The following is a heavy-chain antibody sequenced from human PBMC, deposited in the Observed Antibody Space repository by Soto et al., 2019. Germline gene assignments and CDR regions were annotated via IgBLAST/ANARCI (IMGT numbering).Heavy chain of an antibody. CDR3: AGERIVVVPAAIPGNWFDP. V-gene: IGHV3-21*01. CDR2: ISSSSSYI. CDR1: GFTFSSYS. Sequence: PGGSLRLSCAASGFTFSSYSMNWVRQAPGKGLEWVSSISSSSSYIYYADSVKGRFTISRDNAKNSLYLQMNSLRAEDTAVYYCAGERIVVVPAAIPGNWFDPWGQRTLVTVPS. J-gene: IGHJ5*02. D-gene: IGHD2-2*01.